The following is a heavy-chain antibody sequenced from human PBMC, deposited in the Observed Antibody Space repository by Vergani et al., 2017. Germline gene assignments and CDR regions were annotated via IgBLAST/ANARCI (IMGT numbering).Heavy chain of an antibody. D-gene: IGHD1-7*01. CDR2: ISWNCGSI. V-gene: IGHV3-9*01. Sequence: EVQLVESGGGLVQPGRSLRLSCAASGFPFDDYAIHWVPQPPGKGLEWVSGISWNCGSIGYADSVKGRFTISRDSAKNSLYLQMNRLKAEDKALYYCAKATNWNYERSWFDPWGQGTLVTVSS. CDR1: GFPFDDYA. CDR3: AKATNWNYERSWFDP. J-gene: IGHJ5*02.